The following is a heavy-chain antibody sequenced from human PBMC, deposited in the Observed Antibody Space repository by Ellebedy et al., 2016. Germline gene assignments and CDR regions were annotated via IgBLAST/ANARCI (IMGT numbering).Heavy chain of an antibody. CDR2: ISRSSSSI. D-gene: IGHD3/OR15-3a*01. CDR1: GFSFSDYP. CDR3: AKGDWLDD. J-gene: IGHJ4*02. Sequence: GESLKISCAASGFSFSDYPMNWVRQAPGKGLEWVSSISRSSSSIYYADSVKGRFTISRDDSKNTLHLRLNSLRAEDTAVYYCAKGDWLDDWGQGTLVTVSS. V-gene: IGHV3-21*04.